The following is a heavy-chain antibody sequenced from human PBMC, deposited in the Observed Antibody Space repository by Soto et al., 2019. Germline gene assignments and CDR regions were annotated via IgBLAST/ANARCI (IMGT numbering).Heavy chain of an antibody. D-gene: IGHD2-2*01. CDR3: AKQDIVVVPAGNWFDP. Sequence: GGSLRFSCAASGFTFSSYAMSWVRQAPGKGLEWVSAISGSGGSTYYADSVKGRFTISRDNSKNTLYLQMNSLRAEDTAVYYCAKQDIVVVPAGNWFDPWGQGTLVTVSS. CDR1: GFTFSSYA. CDR2: ISGSGGST. V-gene: IGHV3-23*01. J-gene: IGHJ5*02.